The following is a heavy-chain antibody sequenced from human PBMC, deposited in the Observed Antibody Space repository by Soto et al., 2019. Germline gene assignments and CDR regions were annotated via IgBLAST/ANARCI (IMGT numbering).Heavy chain of an antibody. V-gene: IGHV3-23*01. CDR1: GFSFSSYP. CDR3: AKGGDNWYFDY. Sequence: VHLLESGGGLVQPGGSLTLSCAASGFSFSSYPMNWVRQAPGKGLESVAVIMGTGGKTYYADSVQGRFNISRDDSKSTVFLQMNSLRADDTATYYCAKGGDNWYFDYRGQGTLVTVTS. J-gene: IGHJ4*02. CDR2: IMGTGGKT. D-gene: IGHD1-20*01.